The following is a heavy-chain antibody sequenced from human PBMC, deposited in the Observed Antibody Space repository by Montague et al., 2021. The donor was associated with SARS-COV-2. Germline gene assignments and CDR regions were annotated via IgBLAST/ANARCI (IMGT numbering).Heavy chain of an antibody. J-gene: IGHJ4*02. V-gene: IGHV4-30-4*08. CDR2: TYNNDRT. CDR3: ARIGGWSGAF. Sequence: SETLSLACTVSGGSISSGGYYWSWIRQHPGKGLEWIAYTYNNDRTNYNPSLESRVSVSVDTSKNQFSLRLSSVTAADTAVYYCARIGGWSGAFWGQGTLVTVSS. D-gene: IGHD3/OR15-3a*01. CDR1: GGSISSGGYY.